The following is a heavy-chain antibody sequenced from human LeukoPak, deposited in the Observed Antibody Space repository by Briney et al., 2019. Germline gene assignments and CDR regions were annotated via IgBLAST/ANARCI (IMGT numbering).Heavy chain of an antibody. V-gene: IGHV3-20*03. CDR3: ARGNYYDSSGYYSFDY. Sequence: GGYLSRYSAAYGFTSDDYGMSWVRQAPGKGLEWVSGINWNGGSTGYADSVKGRFTISRDNAKNSLYLQMNSLRAEDTALYYCARGNYYDSSGYYSFDYWGQGTLVTVSS. CDR1: GFTSDDYG. J-gene: IGHJ4*02. D-gene: IGHD3-22*01. CDR2: INWNGGST.